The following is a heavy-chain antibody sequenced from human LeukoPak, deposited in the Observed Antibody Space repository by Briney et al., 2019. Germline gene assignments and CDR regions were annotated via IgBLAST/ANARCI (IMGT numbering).Heavy chain of an antibody. J-gene: IGHJ4*02. CDR3: ARDNVGATSLDY. D-gene: IGHD1-26*01. Sequence: SGGSLRLSCTASGFIFRNYAMSWVRQAPGKGLEWVAVIWYDGGNKFYADSVKGRFTISRDDSKNTLYLHMNSLRAEDTAVYYCARDNVGATSLDYWGQGTLVTVSS. CDR2: IWYDGGNK. CDR1: GFIFRNYA. V-gene: IGHV3-33*08.